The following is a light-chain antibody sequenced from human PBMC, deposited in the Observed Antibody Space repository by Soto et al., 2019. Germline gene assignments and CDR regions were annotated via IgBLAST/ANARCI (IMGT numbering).Light chain of an antibody. V-gene: IGKV3-20*01. CDR3: QHYGSPSWT. CDR1: QSVSSY. J-gene: IGKJ1*01. CDR2: AAS. Sequence: DIVLTQSPATLSLSPGERATLSCRASQSVSSYLGWYQQRPGQAPRILIFAASSRATGIPDKFSGSGSGTDFTLTISRLEPDDFAVYYCQHYGSPSWTFGQGTKVEIK.